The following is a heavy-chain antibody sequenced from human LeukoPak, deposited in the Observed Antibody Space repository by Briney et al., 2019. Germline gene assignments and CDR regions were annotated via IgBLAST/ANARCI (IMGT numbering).Heavy chain of an antibody. J-gene: IGHJ4*02. CDR2: FWYDGSKK. D-gene: IGHD2-21*01. CDR3: TRDAGLCVHDY. Sequence: GRSLRLSCAASGFTLSSYGMHWVRQGPGKGLEWVAVFWYDGSKKYYADSVKGRFTISRDISKKTLYLQMDSLRVEDTAVYYCTRDAGLCVHDYWGQGTLDTVSS. CDR1: GFTLSSYG. V-gene: IGHV3-33*01.